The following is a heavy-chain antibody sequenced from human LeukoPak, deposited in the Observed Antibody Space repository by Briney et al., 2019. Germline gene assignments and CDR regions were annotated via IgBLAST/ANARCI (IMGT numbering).Heavy chain of an antibody. D-gene: IGHD7-27*01. CDR3: ARHVLGNWGWYYFDY. CDR1: GFAFRTYA. V-gene: IGHV3-23*01. CDR2: ISGRGDST. J-gene: IGHJ4*02. Sequence: GGSLRLSCAASGFAFRTYAMTWVRQAPARGLEWVAAISGRGDSTYYADSAEGRFTISRDNPKNTLYLQMNSLSAEDTAVYYCARHVLGNWGWYYFDYWGQGTLVTVSS.